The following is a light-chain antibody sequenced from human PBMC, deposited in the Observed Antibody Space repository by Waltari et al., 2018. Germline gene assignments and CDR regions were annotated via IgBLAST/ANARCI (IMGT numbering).Light chain of an antibody. CDR2: ANS. Sequence: QSVLTQPPSVSGAPGQRVTISCTGSSSNIVSRFDVHWYQQVPGTVPKLLSYANSYRPSGVPGRFSGSKSGTSASLAIAGLQAEDEADYYCQSYDSSLSAWVFGGGTKLTVL. CDR3: QSYDSSLSAWV. V-gene: IGLV1-40*01. CDR1: SSNIVSRFD. J-gene: IGLJ2*01.